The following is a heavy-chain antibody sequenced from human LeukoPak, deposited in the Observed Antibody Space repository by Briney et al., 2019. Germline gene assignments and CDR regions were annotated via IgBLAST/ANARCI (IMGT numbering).Heavy chain of an antibody. J-gene: IGHJ5*02. CDR1: GGSISSGGYY. D-gene: IGHD5-18*01. V-gene: IGHV4-31*03. CDR2: IYYSGST. CDR3: ARPVETAMVPSWSAP. Sequence: SETLSLTRTVSGGSISSGGYYWSWIRQHPGKGLEWIGYIYYSGSTYYNPSLKSRVTISVDTSKNQFSLKLTSVPAPATAVYSCARPVETAMVPSWSAPGGQGPLVTVPS.